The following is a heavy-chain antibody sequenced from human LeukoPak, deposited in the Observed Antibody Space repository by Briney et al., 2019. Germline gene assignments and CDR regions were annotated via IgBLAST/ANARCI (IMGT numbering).Heavy chain of an antibody. J-gene: IGHJ4*02. CDR3: AKDTTTGPAEYYFDY. V-gene: IGHV3-30*18. Sequence: GGSLRLSCAASGFAFSTYGMHWVGQAPGKGLEWVAVISDNGRNKYYGDSVKGRFTISRDSSKNMLYLQMNSLRVEDTAVYYCAKDTTTGPAEYYFDYWGQGTLVTVSS. CDR2: ISDNGRNK. D-gene: IGHD1-14*01. CDR1: GFAFSTYG.